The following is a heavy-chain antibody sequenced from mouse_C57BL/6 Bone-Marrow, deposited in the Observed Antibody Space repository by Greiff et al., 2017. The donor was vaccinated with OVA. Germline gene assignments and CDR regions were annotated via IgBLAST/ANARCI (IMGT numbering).Heavy chain of an antibody. CDR1: GYTFTSYW. D-gene: IGHD1-1*01. Sequence: VKLQQPGAELVKPGASVKLSCKASGYTFTSYWMHWVKQRPGQGLEWIGMIHPNSGSTNYNEKFKSKATLTVDKSSSTAYMQLSSLTSEDSAVYYCARQDYGSSYTFAYWGQGTLVTVSA. CDR3: ARQDYGSSYTFAY. J-gene: IGHJ3*01. V-gene: IGHV1-64*01. CDR2: IHPNSGST.